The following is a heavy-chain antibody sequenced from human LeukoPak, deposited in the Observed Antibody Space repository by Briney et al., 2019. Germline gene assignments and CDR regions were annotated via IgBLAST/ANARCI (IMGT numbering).Heavy chain of an antibody. Sequence: GGSLRLSCAASGFTFDDYGMSWVRQAPGKGLEWVSVINWNGGSTGYADSVKGRFTISRDHAKNSLYLQMNSLRAEDTALYYCARGGYSGSYLLSQPAFDYWGQGTLVTVSS. V-gene: IGHV3-20*04. CDR3: ARGGYSGSYLLSQPAFDY. CDR1: GFTFDDYG. D-gene: IGHD1-26*01. CDR2: INWNGGST. J-gene: IGHJ4*02.